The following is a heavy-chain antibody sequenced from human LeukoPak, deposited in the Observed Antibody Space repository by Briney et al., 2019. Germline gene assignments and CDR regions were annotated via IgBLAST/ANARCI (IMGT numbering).Heavy chain of an antibody. CDR1: GYTFTSYY. J-gene: IGHJ4*02. CDR3: ARDPSLATLDY. Sequence: ASVKVSCKASGYTFTSYYMHWVRQAPGQGLEWMGMINPSGGSTSYAQKFQGRVTMTRDMSTSTVYMELSSLRSEDTAVYYCARDPSLATLDYWGQGTLVTVSS. V-gene: IGHV1-46*01. CDR2: INPSGGST.